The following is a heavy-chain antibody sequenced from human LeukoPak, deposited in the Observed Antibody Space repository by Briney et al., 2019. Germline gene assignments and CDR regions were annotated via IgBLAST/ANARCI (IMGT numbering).Heavy chain of an antibody. CDR3: ARTTYYYDSSPDAFDI. V-gene: IGHV3-30*02. D-gene: IGHD3-22*01. CDR1: GFTFSSYG. CDR2: IRYDGSNK. J-gene: IGHJ3*02. Sequence: GGSLRLSCAASGFTFSSYGMHWVRQAPGKGLEWVAFIRYDGSNKYYADSVKGRFTISRDNSKNTLYLQMNSLRAEDTAVYYCARTTYYYDSSPDAFDIWGQGTMVTVSS.